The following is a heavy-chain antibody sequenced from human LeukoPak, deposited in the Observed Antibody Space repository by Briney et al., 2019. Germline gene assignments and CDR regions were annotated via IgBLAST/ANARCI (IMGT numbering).Heavy chain of an antibody. CDR2: ISGSGGST. CDR3: AKAIRMIVASGDFDY. Sequence: PGGSLRLSCAAAGFTFGSYGMGWVRQAPGEGLEWVSAISGSGGSTYYADSVKGRFTISRDNSKNTLYLQMNSLRAEDTAVYYCAKAIRMIVASGDFDYWGQGTLVTVSS. V-gene: IGHV3-23*01. D-gene: IGHD3-22*01. J-gene: IGHJ4*02. CDR1: GFTFGSYG.